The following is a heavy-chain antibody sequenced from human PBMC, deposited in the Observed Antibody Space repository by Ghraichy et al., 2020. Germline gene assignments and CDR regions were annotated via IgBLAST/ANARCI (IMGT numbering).Heavy chain of an antibody. CDR3: VRGPTSGMDV. CDR1: GFSFSGYT. D-gene: IGHD1-26*01. CDR2: MSSNSDYI. V-gene: IGHV3-21*01. J-gene: IGHJ6*02. Sequence: GGSLRLSCEASGFSFSGYTMNWVRQAPGKGLEWVSSMSSNSDYIYYEDSVKSRFVISRDNAKKSLYLQMNSLRVEDTAVYFCVRGPTSGMDVWGQGITVTVSS.